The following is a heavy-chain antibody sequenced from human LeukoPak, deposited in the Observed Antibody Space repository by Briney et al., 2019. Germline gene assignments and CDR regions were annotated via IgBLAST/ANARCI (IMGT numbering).Heavy chain of an antibody. CDR1: GGSISSGSYY. V-gene: IGHV4-30-4*08. CDR3: ARGWGSGSYWPYNWFDP. J-gene: IGHJ5*02. D-gene: IGHD3-10*01. CDR2: IYYSGST. Sequence: SQTLSLTCTVSGGSISSGSYYWSWIRQPPGKGLEWIGYIYYSGSTYYNPSLKSRVTISVDTSKNQFSLKLSSVTAADTAVYYCARGWGSGSYWPYNWFDPWGQGTLVTVSS.